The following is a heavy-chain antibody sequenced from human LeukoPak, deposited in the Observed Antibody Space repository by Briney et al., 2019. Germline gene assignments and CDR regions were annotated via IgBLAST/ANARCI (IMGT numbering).Heavy chain of an antibody. J-gene: IGHJ5*02. Sequence: ASVKVSCKASGYTFTGYYMHWVRQAPGQGLEWMGWINPNSGGTNYAQKFQGRVTMTRDTSISTAYMELSRLRSDDTAVYCCARDRYCSSTSCYTAFDPWGQGTLVTVSS. V-gene: IGHV1-2*02. CDR3: ARDRYCSSTSCYTAFDP. D-gene: IGHD2-2*02. CDR1: GYTFTGYY. CDR2: INPNSGGT.